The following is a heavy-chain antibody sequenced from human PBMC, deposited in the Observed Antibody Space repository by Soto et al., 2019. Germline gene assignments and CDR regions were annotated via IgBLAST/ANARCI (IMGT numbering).Heavy chain of an antibody. Sequence: QVQLVQSGAEVKKPGSSVKVSCKASGGTFSTYTISWVRQAPGQGLEWMGRIIPILGTANYAQKFQGRVTITADKSTSTAFLVLSSLRSEDTAVYFCARSGLVTYALDIWGQGTMVTVSS. CDR2: IIPILGTA. V-gene: IGHV1-69*08. CDR3: ARSGLVTYALDI. D-gene: IGHD4-4*01. J-gene: IGHJ3*02. CDR1: GGTFSTYT.